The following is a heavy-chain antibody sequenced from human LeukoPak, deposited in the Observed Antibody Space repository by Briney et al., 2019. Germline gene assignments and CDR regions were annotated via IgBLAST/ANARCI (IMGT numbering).Heavy chain of an antibody. CDR3: ARALYCSGGSCDNRAFDI. V-gene: IGHV1-46*01. J-gene: IGHJ3*02. CDR2: MNPSGGST. CDR1: GYTFTSYY. Sequence: ASVKVSCKASGYTFTSYYMHWVRQAPGQGLEWMGIMNPSGGSTSYAQKFQGRVTMTRDTSTSTVYMELSSLRSEDTAVYYCARALYCSGGSCDNRAFDIWGQGTMVTVSS. D-gene: IGHD2-15*01.